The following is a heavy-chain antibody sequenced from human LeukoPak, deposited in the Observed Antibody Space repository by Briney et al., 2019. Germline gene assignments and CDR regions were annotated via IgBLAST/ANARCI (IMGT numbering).Heavy chain of an antibody. D-gene: IGHD1-26*01. Sequence: GASVKVSCKASGYTFIGNYLHWARQAPGQGLEWMGWIYPKTGDTKYVQKFQGRVTMTRDTSINTAYMELSSLTSDDTAVYFCARGGGTYHFDYWGQGGPVTVSS. CDR2: IYPKTGDT. J-gene: IGHJ4*02. CDR3: ARGGGTYHFDY. V-gene: IGHV1-2*02. CDR1: GYTFIGNY.